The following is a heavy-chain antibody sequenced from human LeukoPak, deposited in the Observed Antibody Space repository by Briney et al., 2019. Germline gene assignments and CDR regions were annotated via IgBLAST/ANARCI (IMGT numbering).Heavy chain of an antibody. V-gene: IGHV1-18*01. CDR2: ISAYNDNT. J-gene: IGHJ4*02. CDR1: GYTFTSYG. D-gene: IGHD3-9*01. Sequence: ASVKVSCKASGYTFTSYGISWVRQAPGQRLEWMGWISAYNDNTNYAQKLQGRVTMTTDTSTSTTYMELRSLRSDETAVSYCARVHYDILTGYSYFDYWGQGTLVTVSS. CDR3: ARVHYDILTGYSYFDY.